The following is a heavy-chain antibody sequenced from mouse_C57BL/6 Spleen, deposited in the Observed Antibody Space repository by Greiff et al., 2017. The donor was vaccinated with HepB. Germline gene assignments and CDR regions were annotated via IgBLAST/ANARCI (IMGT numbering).Heavy chain of an antibody. J-gene: IGHJ2*01. CDR1: GYTFTSYW. CDR3: AVTTVVATGGYFDY. CDR2: IDPSDSYT. Sequence: QVQLKQPGAELVRPGTSVKLSCKASGYTFTSYWMHWVKQRPGQGLEWIGVIDPSDSYTNYNQKFKGKATLTVDTSSSTAYMQLSSLTSEDSAVYYCAVTTVVATGGYFDYWGQGTTLTVSS. V-gene: IGHV1-59*01. D-gene: IGHD1-1*01.